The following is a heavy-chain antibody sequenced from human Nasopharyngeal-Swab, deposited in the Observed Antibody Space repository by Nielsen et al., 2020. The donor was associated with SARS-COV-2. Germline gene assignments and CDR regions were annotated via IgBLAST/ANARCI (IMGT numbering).Heavy chain of an antibody. J-gene: IGHJ4*02. Sequence: SLKISCAASGFTFDDYAMHWVRQAPGKGLEWVSGISWNSGSIGYADSVKGRFSISRDNSKNTLHLQMNSLTDGDTAVYYCARGPSTANFYAGDYWGQGTLVTVSS. CDR1: GFTFDDYA. CDR3: ARGPSTANFYAGDY. CDR2: ISWNSGSI. V-gene: IGHV3-9*01. D-gene: IGHD2/OR15-2a*01.